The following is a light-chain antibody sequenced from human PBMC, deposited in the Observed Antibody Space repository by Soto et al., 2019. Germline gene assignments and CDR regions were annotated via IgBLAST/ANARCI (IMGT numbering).Light chain of an antibody. V-gene: IGKV3-11*01. CDR1: QSVSSY. J-gene: IGKJ5*01. CDR3: QQRSNWPPIT. Sequence: EIVLTQSPGTLSLSLGGRATLSCRASQSVSSYLAWYQQKPGQAPRLLIYGASNRATGIPARFSGSGSGTDFTLTISSLEPEDFAVYYCQQRSNWPPITFGQGTRLEI. CDR2: GAS.